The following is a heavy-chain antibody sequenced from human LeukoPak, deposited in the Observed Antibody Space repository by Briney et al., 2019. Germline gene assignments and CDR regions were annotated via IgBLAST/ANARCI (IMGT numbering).Heavy chain of an antibody. CDR3: ASLFVPSRSGSYPDY. V-gene: IGHV3-21*01. CDR1: GFTFSSYS. J-gene: IGHJ4*02. D-gene: IGHD3-10*01. CDR2: ISSSSSYI. Sequence: GGSLRLSCAASGFTFSSYSMNWVRQAPGKGLEWVSSISSSSSYIYYADSVKGRFTISRDNAKNSLYLQMNSLRAEDTAVYYCASLFVPSRSGSYPDYWGQGTLVTVSS.